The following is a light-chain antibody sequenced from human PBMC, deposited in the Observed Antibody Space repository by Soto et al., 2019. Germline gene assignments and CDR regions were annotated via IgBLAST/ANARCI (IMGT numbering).Light chain of an antibody. J-gene: IGKJ2*01. CDR1: QSVSSN. CDR3: QQYNNWPPPYT. V-gene: IGKV3-15*01. Sequence: EIVMTQSPATLSVSPGERATLSCRASQSVSSNLAWYQQKPGQAPRLLIYGASTRATGIPARFSGSGSGTEFTLTIRSLQSEDFAGYYCQQYNNWPPPYTFGQGTKLEIK. CDR2: GAS.